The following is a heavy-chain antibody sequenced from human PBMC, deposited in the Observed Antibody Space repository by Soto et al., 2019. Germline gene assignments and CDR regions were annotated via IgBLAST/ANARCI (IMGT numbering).Heavy chain of an antibody. J-gene: IGHJ4*02. CDR1: GGTFSSHA. D-gene: IGHD3-3*01. Sequence: SSVNVSCKSSGGTFSSHAISWVRQAPGQGLEWMGGIIPIFGTANYAQKFQGRVTITADESTSTAYMELSSLRSEDTAVYYCASYDFCSGYYFDYWGQGTLVTVSS. V-gene: IGHV1-69*13. CDR3: ASYDFCSGYYFDY. CDR2: IIPIFGTA.